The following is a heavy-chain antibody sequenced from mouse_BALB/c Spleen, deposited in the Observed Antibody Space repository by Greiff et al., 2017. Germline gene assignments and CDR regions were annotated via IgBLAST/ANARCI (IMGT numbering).Heavy chain of an antibody. J-gene: IGHJ3*01. Sequence: QVQLKQSGPGLVAPSQSLSITCTVSGFSLTSYGVHWVRQPPGKGLEWLGVIWAGGSTNYNSALMSRLSISKDNSKSQVFLKMNSLQTDDTAMYYCARDRHYGPFAYWGQGTLVTVSA. CDR3: ARDRHYGPFAY. V-gene: IGHV2-9*02. CDR1: GFSLTSYG. CDR2: IWAGGST. D-gene: IGHD1-2*01.